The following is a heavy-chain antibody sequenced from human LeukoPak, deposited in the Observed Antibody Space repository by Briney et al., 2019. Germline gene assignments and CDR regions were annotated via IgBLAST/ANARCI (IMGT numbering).Heavy chain of an antibody. CDR3: ARHGTVVSRGTFDP. Sequence: SETLSLTCTVSGGSISSSSYYWAWIRQPPGKGLEWIGSIFYSGNTYYNPSLESRVTISVDTSKNQFSLKLSSVTAADTTVYYCARHGTVVSRGTFDPWGQGTLVTVSS. J-gene: IGHJ5*02. CDR2: IFYSGNT. D-gene: IGHD1-1*01. CDR1: GGSISSSSYY. V-gene: IGHV4-39*01.